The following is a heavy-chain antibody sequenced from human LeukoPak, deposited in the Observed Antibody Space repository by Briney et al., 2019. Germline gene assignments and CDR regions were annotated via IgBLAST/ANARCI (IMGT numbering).Heavy chain of an antibody. CDR3: ARLGLYTSSWYRFYYFDY. CDR2: INHSGSA. J-gene: IGHJ4*02. D-gene: IGHD6-13*01. Sequence: PSETLSLTRGVHGGSFSDYSWSWLRQAPGTGLEWIGDINHSGSASYNPSLKNRLTMSVDTSKNQFSLKLSSVTAADTAVYYCARLGLYTSSWYRFYYFDYWGQGTLVTVSS. CDR1: GGSFSDYS. V-gene: IGHV4-34*01.